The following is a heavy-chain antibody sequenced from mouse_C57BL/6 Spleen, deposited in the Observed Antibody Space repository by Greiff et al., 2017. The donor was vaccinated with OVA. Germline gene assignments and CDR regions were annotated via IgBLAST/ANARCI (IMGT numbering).Heavy chain of an antibody. CDR2: FHPYNDDT. D-gene: IGHD1-1*01. Sequence: QVHVKQSGAELVKPGASVKMSCTASGYTFTTYPIEWMKQNHGKSLEWIGNFHPYNDDTKYNEKFKGKATLTVEKSSSTVYLELSRLTSDDSAVYYCARRGYYGSGDYWGQGTTLTVSS. CDR1: GYTFTTYP. CDR3: ARRGYYGSGDY. J-gene: IGHJ2*01. V-gene: IGHV1-47*01.